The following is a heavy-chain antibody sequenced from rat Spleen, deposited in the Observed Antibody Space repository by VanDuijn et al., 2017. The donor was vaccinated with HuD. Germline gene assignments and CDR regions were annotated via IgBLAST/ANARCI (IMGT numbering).Heavy chain of an antibody. CDR1: GFSLTSNG. V-gene: IGHV2S12*01. Sequence: QVQLKESGPDLVQPSQTLSLTCTVSGFSLTSNGVSWVRQPPGKGLEWIATISTGGFTYYNLPLKSRLSITRDTSKSQVFLKMDSLQTEDTAIYFCTRDHSYWGSYYPGGFAYWGQGTLVTVSS. CDR2: ISTGGFT. CDR3: TRDHSYWGSYYPGGFAY. J-gene: IGHJ3*01. D-gene: IGHD1-12*02.